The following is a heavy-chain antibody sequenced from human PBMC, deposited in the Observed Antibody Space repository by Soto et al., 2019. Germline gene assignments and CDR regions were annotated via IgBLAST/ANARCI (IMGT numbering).Heavy chain of an antibody. CDR3: AIGGGSSGYYRTYNWFDP. J-gene: IGHJ5*02. Sequence: SETLSLTCTVSGGSVSSGSYYWSWIRQPPGKGLEWIGYIYYSGSTNYNPSLKSRVTISVDTSKNQFSLKLSSVTAADTAVYYCAIGGGSSGYYRTYNWFDPWGQGTLVTVSS. CDR2: IYYSGST. D-gene: IGHD3-22*01. V-gene: IGHV4-61*01. CDR1: GGSVSSGSYY.